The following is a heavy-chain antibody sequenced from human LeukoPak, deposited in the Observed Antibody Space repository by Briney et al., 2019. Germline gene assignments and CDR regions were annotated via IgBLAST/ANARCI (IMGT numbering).Heavy chain of an antibody. CDR2: ISYDGSNK. CDR3: ASFLVVVAACDY. D-gene: IGHD2-15*01. J-gene: IGHJ4*02. V-gene: IGHV3-30-3*01. Sequence: GGSLRLSCAASGFTFSSYAMHWVRQAPGKGLEWVAVISYDGSNKYYADSVKGRFTISRDNSKNTLYLQMNSLRAEDTAVYYCASFLVVVAACDYWGQGTLVTVSS. CDR1: GFTFSSYA.